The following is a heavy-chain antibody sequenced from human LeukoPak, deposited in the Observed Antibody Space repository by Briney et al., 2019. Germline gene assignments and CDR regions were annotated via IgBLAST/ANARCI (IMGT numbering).Heavy chain of an antibody. Sequence: RTSETLSLTCAVYGGSFSGYYWSWIRQPPGKGLEWIGEINHSGSTNYNPSLKSRVTISVDTSKNQFSLKLSSVTAADTAVYYCARDGAALYYDYYGMDVWGQGTTVTVSS. V-gene: IGHV4-34*01. CDR1: GGSFSGYY. CDR3: ARDGAALYYDYYGMDV. CDR2: INHSGST. J-gene: IGHJ6*02. D-gene: IGHD4/OR15-4a*01.